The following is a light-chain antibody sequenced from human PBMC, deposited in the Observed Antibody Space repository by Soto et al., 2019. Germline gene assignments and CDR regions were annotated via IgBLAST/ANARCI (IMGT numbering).Light chain of an antibody. V-gene: IGKV3-20*01. Sequence: EVVLTQSPTTLSVSLRERTTISCRASQSISSSYLAWYQQKPGQAPRLLVYGASSRATGIPDRFSGSGSGTDFTLTISRLETEDFALYYCQQYSSTFWTLGQGTKVDIK. CDR3: QQYSSTFWT. J-gene: IGKJ1*01. CDR1: QSISSSY. CDR2: GAS.